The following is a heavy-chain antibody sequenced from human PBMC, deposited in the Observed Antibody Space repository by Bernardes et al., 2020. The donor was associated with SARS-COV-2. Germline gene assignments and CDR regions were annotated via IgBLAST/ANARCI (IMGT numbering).Heavy chain of an antibody. J-gene: IGHJ5*01. V-gene: IGHV1-58*01. CDR2: IAVGGGVT. CDR3: AAGPNWFDF. CDR1: GFTFPSST. Sequence: SMKVSCKASGFTFPSSTVQWVRQARGQRLEWIGLIAVGGGVTNFAQNFQERVTITWDTSTRTGYMELSSLRSEDTAVYYCAAGPNWFDFWGQGAPVTVSS.